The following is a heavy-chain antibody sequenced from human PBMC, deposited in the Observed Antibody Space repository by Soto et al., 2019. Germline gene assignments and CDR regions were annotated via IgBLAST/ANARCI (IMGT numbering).Heavy chain of an antibody. CDR1: GFTFTS. V-gene: IGHV3-30*18. D-gene: IGHD2-2*02. Sequence: GGSLRLSCAVSGFTFTSMHWVRQAPGKGLEGVAIISYDGNNKYYLDSVKGRFTISRDNSKNTLYLQMNSLRAEDTAVYYCRKDGVARYSIDVWGRRSSVTVSS. CDR3: RKDGVARYSIDV. CDR2: ISYDGNNK. J-gene: IGHJ6*02.